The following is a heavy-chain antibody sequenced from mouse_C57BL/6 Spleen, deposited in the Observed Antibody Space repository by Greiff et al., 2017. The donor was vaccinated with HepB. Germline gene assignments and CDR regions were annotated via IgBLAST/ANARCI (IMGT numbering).Heavy chain of an antibody. V-gene: IGHV5-4*01. J-gene: IGHJ4*01. CDR2: ISDGGSYT. D-gene: IGHD1-1*01. CDR3: ARGYYGSSGAMDY. CDR1: GFTFSSYA. Sequence: EVQVVESGGGLVKPGGSLKLSCAASGFTFSSYAMSWVRQTPEKRLEWVATISDGGSYTYYPDNVKGRFTISRDNAKNNLYLQMSHLKSEDTAMYYCARGYYGSSGAMDYWGQGTSVTVSS.